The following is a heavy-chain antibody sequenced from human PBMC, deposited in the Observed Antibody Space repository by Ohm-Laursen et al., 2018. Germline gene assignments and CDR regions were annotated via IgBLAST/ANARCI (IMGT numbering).Heavy chain of an antibody. CDR2: INHSGST. CDR1: GGSFSGYY. CDR3: ARGPDWYFDL. V-gene: IGHV4-34*01. J-gene: IGHJ2*01. Sequence: SETLSLTCAVYGGSFSGYYWSWIRQPPGKGLEWIGEINHSGSTNYNPSLKSRVTISVDTSKNQFSLKLSSVTAADTAVYYCARGPDWYFDLWGRGTLVTVSS.